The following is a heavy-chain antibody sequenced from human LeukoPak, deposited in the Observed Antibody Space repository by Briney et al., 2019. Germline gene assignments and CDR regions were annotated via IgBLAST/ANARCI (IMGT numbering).Heavy chain of an antibody. V-gene: IGHV4-34*01. J-gene: IGHJ6*03. Sequence: SETLSLTCAVYGGSFGGYYWSWIRQPPGKGLEWIGEINHSGSTNYNPSLKSRVTISVDTSKNQFSLKLSSVTAADTAVYYCARGVAARLFWGYYYYYMDVWGKGTTVTVSS. CDR1: GGSFGGYY. D-gene: IGHD6-6*01. CDR3: ARGVAARLFWGYYYYYMDV. CDR2: INHSGST.